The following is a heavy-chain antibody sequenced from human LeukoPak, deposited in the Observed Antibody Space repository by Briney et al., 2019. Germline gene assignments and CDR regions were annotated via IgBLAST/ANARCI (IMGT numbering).Heavy chain of an antibody. Sequence: GGSLRLSCAASGFTVSSYYMNWVRQAPGKGLEWVSVIYSGGSTYYADSVKGRFTISRDNSKNTLYLQMNSLRAEDTAVYYCARVLSYSLDYWGQGTLVTVSS. CDR1: GFTVSSYY. CDR2: IYSGGST. V-gene: IGHV3-66*01. J-gene: IGHJ4*02. CDR3: ARVLSYSLDY. D-gene: IGHD1-26*01.